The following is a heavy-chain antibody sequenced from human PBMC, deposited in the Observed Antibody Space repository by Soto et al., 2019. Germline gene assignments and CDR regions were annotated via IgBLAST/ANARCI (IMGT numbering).Heavy chain of an antibody. CDR3: TPGGNYETPYYYYYMDV. CDR2: IRSKAYGGTT. CDR1: GFTFGDYA. J-gene: IGHJ6*03. V-gene: IGHV3-49*03. D-gene: IGHD2-8*02. Sequence: GGSLRLSCTASGFTFGDYAMSWFRQAPGKGLEWVGFIRSKAYGGTTEYAESVKGRFTISRDDAKSIAYLQMNSLKTEDTAVYYCTPGGNYETPYYYYYMDVWGKGTTVTVSS.